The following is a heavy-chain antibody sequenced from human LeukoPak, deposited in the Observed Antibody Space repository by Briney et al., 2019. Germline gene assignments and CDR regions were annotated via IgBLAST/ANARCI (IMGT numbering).Heavy chain of an antibody. CDR1: GLTFNNYA. J-gene: IGHJ6*02. V-gene: IGHV3-23*01. CDR3: ARSYYDFWSGYYNYYYYGMDV. Sequence: GGSLRLSCAVSGLTFNNYAMSWVRQAPGKGLEWVSAISKSGDHTYYAASAKGRFTIYRDNSKNTQYLQMNSLRAEDTAVYYCARSYYDFWSGYYNYYYYGMDVWGQGTTVTVSS. CDR2: ISKSGDHT. D-gene: IGHD3-3*01.